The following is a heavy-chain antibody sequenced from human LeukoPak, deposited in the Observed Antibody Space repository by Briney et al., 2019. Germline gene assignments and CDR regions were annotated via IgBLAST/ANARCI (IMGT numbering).Heavy chain of an antibody. V-gene: IGHV1-18*01. Sequence: ASVKVSCKASGYTFTSYAISWVRQAPGQGLEWIGWISGHNDDTNYAQRLQGRVTMTTDTSTSTAYMELRSLRSDDTAVYYCARAWYCSGGSCYPYYYYYYMDVWGKGTTVTVSS. CDR1: GYTFTSYA. CDR3: ARAWYCSGGSCYPYYYYYYMDV. J-gene: IGHJ6*03. CDR2: ISGHNDDT. D-gene: IGHD2-15*01.